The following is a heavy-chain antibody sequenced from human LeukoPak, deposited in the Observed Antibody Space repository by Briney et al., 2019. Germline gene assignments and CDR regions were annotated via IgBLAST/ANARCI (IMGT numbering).Heavy chain of an antibody. CDR1: GGSISSGGYY. D-gene: IGHD3-3*01. CDR3: ARIRFLEWLSTPYYYYGMDV. J-gene: IGHJ6*02. V-gene: IGHV4-31*03. CDR2: IYYSGST. Sequence: SQTLSLTCTVSGGSISSGGYYWSWIRQXXGXGLEWIGYIYYSGSTYYNPSLKSRVTISVDTSKNQFSLKLSSVTAADTAVYYCARIRFLEWLSTPYYYYGMDVWGQGTTVTVSS.